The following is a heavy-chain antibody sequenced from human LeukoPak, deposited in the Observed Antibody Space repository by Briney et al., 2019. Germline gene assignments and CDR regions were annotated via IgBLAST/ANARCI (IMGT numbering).Heavy chain of an antibody. D-gene: IGHD3-16*01. CDR1: GFTFSSHW. J-gene: IGHJ4*02. CDR3: ARGKGDTGGSFDY. V-gene: IGHV3-23*01. CDR2: ISGRGGGT. Sequence: GGSLRLSCAASGFTFSSHWMSWVRQAPGKGLEWVSAISGRGGGTYYADSVKGRFTISRDNSKNTLYLQMNSLRAEDTAVYYCARGKGDTGGSFDYWGQGTLVTVSS.